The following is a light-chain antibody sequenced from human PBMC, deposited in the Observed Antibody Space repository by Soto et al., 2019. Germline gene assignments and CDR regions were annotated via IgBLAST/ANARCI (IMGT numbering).Light chain of an antibody. CDR2: DAS. Sequence: DIQMTRCPSPLSASVGDIVAITCRASQTITRWMAWYKQKPGKAPXXLIYDASTLESGVPSRLSGSRSGTEFTLTISSMKPDDFATYYCQQYNKYWTFGHGTKVDIK. CDR3: QQYNKYWT. J-gene: IGKJ1*01. V-gene: IGKV1-5*01. CDR1: QTITRW.